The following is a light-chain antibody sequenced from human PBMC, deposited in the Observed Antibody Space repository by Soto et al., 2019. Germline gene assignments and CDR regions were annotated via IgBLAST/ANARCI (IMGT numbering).Light chain of an antibody. V-gene: IGKV3D-20*02. CDR3: QQRGNWPPSIT. CDR1: QSVFKNY. CDR2: DAS. Sequence: EIVLTQSPATLSLSPGARATLSCGASQSVFKNYLAWYQQKPGLPPRLLIYDASIRATGVPDRFSGSGSGTEFTLTISSLEPEDFAVYYCQQRGNWPPSITFGQGTRLEIK. J-gene: IGKJ5*01.